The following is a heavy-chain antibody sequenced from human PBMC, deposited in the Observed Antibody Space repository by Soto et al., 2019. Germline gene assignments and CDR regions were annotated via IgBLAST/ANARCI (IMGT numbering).Heavy chain of an antibody. V-gene: IGHV4-4*02. CDR2: IYHSGST. J-gene: IGHJ4*02. Sequence: QVQLQESGPGLVKPTGTLSLTCAVSGGSISSSNWWSWVRQPPGKGLEWIGEIYHSGSTNYNPSLKSRVTLSVDKSKNQFSLKLSSVTAADTAVYYCARAGGGLVVITYFDYWGQGTLVTVSS. D-gene: IGHD3-22*01. CDR3: ARAGGGLVVITYFDY. CDR1: GGSISSSNW.